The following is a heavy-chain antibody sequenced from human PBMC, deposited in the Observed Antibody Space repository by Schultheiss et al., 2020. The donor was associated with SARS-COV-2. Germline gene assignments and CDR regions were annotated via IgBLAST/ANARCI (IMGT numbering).Heavy chain of an antibody. J-gene: IGHJ3*02. V-gene: IGHV4-34*01. Sequence: GSLRLSCAVYGGSFSGYYWSWIRQPPGKGLEWIGEIYHSGSTNYNPSLKSRVTISVDKSKNQFSLKLSSVTAADTAVYYCASLPPDVSTSYAFDIWGQGTMVTVSS. CDR2: IYHSGST. CDR3: ASLPPDVSTSYAFDI. D-gene: IGHD2-2*01. CDR1: GGSFSGYY.